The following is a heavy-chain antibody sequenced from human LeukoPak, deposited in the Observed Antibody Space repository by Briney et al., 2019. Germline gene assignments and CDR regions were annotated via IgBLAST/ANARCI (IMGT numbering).Heavy chain of an antibody. J-gene: IGHJ4*02. Sequence: GGSLRLSCAVSGFSVSGNYMNWVRQAPGEGLEWLSVIYTGGSTYYADSVKGRFTISRGNSKNTLYLQMNSLRAEDTAVYYCVRDRGAYYYETGYWGQGTLVTVSS. CDR1: GFSVSGNY. V-gene: IGHV3-66*01. CDR3: VRDRGAYYYETGY. D-gene: IGHD3-22*01. CDR2: IYTGGST.